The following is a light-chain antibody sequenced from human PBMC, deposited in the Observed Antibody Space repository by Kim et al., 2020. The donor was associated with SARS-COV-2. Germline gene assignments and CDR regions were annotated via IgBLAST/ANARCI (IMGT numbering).Light chain of an antibody. J-gene: IGKJ1*01. CDR3: QQYYSWPPGK. Sequence: SPGERATLYCRASRSVCSNLAWYQQKPGQTPSLLIYGASTRATGIPARFSGSGSGTEFILTISSLQSEDSAVYYCQQYYSWPPGKFGQGTKVDIK. V-gene: IGKV3-15*01. CDR1: RSVCSN. CDR2: GAS.